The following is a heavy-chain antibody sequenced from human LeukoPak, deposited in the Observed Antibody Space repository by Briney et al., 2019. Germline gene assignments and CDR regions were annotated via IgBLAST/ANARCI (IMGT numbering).Heavy chain of an antibody. CDR1: GFNFDAYA. CDR3: AKPRDSIVGTTTPTRLATLDI. CDR2: ISADGGST. D-gene: IGHD1-26*01. Sequence: GGSLRLSCAASGFNFDAYAMHWVRQAPGKGLQWVSLISADGGSTYYADSVKGRFTISRDNPNNTLYLQMNNLRAEDTAVYYCAKPRDSIVGTTTPTRLATLDIWGQGTMVTVSS. J-gene: IGHJ3*02. V-gene: IGHV3-43*02.